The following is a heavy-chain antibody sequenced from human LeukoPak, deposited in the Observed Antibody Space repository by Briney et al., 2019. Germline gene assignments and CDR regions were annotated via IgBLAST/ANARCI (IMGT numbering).Heavy chain of an antibody. J-gene: IGHJ4*02. CDR3: ARGAAVALDY. D-gene: IGHD6-19*01. V-gene: IGHV3-48*03. CDR2: ISSSGTTI. Sequence: GGSLRLSCAASGFTFSSYEMNWVRQAPGKGLEWVSYISSSGTTIYYADSVKGRFTISRDNAKNSLYLQMNSLRAEDTAVYYCARGAAVALDYWGQGTLVTVSS. CDR1: GFTFSSYE.